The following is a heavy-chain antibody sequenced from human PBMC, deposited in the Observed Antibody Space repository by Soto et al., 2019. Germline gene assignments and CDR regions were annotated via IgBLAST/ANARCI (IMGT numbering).Heavy chain of an antibody. D-gene: IGHD3-22*01. CDR2: ISHSGST. CDR1: GGTFSGYY. Sequence: SETLSLTCAVYGGTFSGYYWSWIRQPPGKGLEWIGEISHSGSTNYNPSLKSRVTISVDTSKNQFSLKLSSVTAAVTAVYYCACPAGGNDSSGYYYWGQGTLVTVSS. J-gene: IGHJ4*02. V-gene: IGHV4-34*08. CDR3: ACPAGGNDSSGYYY.